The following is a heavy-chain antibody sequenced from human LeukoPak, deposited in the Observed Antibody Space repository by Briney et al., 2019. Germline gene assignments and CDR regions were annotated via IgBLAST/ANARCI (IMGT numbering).Heavy chain of an antibody. CDR3: ASSGPYYFDY. CDR2: IYTSGST. J-gene: IGHJ4*02. CDR1: GGSISSYY. D-gene: IGHD3-10*01. Sequence: SETLSLTCTVSGGSISSYYWSWIRQPPGKGLEWIWYIYTSGSTNYNPSLKSRVTISVDTSNNQFSLKLSSVTAADTAVYYCASSGPYYFDYWGQGTLVTVSS. V-gene: IGHV4-4*09.